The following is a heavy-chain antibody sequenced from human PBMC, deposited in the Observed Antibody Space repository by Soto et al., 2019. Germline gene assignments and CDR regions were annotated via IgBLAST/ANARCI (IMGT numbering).Heavy chain of an antibody. D-gene: IGHD2-2*02. J-gene: IGHJ6*02. CDR1: GDSFTSYW. CDR2: IYPGDSDT. V-gene: IGHV5-51*01. CDR3: ARLNAVLDPHYYYGMDV. Sequence: GESLKISCKGSGDSFTSYWSGWVRQMPXKGLEWMGIIYPGDSDTRYSPSFQGQVTISADKSISTAYLQWSSLKASDTAMYYCARLNAVLDPHYYYGMDVWGQGTTVTVS.